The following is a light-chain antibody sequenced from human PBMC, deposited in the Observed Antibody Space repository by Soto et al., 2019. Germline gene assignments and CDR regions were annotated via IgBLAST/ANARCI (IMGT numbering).Light chain of an antibody. CDR2: RNN. V-gene: IGLV1-47*01. Sequence: QSVLTQPPSASGTPGQRVTISCSGSSSNIGSNYVYWYQQLPGTAPKLLIDRNNQRPSGVPDRFSGSKYGTSASLAISGLRSEDKADYYCAAWDDSLSGPHVVFGGGTKVTVL. J-gene: IGLJ2*01. CDR1: SSNIGSNY. CDR3: AAWDDSLSGPHVV.